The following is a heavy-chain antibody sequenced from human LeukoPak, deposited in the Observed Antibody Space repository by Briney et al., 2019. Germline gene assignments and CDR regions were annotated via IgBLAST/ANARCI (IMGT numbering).Heavy chain of an antibody. CDR2: INYSGNT. CDR1: GGSFSGDF. Sequence: SETLSLTCAVYGGSFSGDFLSWIRQPPGKGLEWLGEINYSGNTNYNPSLKSRVTISVDTSKNQVSLNLTSVTAAGTAVYYCARVAVARLAYFDYWGQGTLVT. CDR3: ARVAVARLAYFDY. V-gene: IGHV4-34*01. D-gene: IGHD6-19*01. J-gene: IGHJ4*02.